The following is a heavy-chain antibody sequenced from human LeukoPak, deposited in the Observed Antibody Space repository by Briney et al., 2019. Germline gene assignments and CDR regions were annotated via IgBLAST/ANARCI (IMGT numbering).Heavy chain of an antibody. Sequence: ASVKVSCKASGYTFTSYGISWVRQAPGQGLEWMGWINPYNGNTNYAQKLQGRVTMTRDTSISTAYMELSRLRSDDTAVYYCARGSNILTGYSHFDYWGQGTLVTVSS. J-gene: IGHJ4*02. CDR1: GYTFTSYG. V-gene: IGHV1-18*01. CDR3: ARGSNILTGYSHFDY. D-gene: IGHD3-9*01. CDR2: INPYNGNT.